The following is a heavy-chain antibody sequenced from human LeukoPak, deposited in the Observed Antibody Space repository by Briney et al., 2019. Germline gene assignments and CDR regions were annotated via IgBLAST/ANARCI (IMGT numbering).Heavy chain of an antibody. CDR1: GGSISSYY. J-gene: IGHJ5*02. V-gene: IGHV4-4*07. CDR3: ARDTIFGVVIASANWFDP. Sequence: PSETLSLTCTVSGGSISSYYWSWIRQPAGKGLEWFGRIYTSGSTNYNPSLKSRVTMSVDTSKNQFSLKLSSVTAADTAVYYCARDTIFGVVIASANWFDPWGQGTLVTVSS. CDR2: IYTSGST. D-gene: IGHD3-3*01.